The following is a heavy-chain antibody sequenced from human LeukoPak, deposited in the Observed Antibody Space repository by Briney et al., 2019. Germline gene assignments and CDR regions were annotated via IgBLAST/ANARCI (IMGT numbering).Heavy chain of an antibody. CDR3: ARDKIVGPTTLDY. J-gene: IGHJ4*02. CDR2: IKQDGYEK. D-gene: IGHD1-26*01. V-gene: IGHV3-7*01. Sequence: GGSLRLSCAASGFTFSGYWMSWVRQTPEKGLEWVANIKQDGYEKYYVDSVKGRFTISRDNAKNSLYLQMNSLRADDTAVYYCARDKIVGPTTLDYWGQGTLVTVSS. CDR1: GFTFSGYW.